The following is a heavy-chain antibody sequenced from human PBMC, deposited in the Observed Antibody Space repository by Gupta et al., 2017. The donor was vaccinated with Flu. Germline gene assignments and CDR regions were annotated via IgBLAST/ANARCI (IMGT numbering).Heavy chain of an antibody. Sequence: EVQLFESGGGLVQPGGSLRLSCAASGFTFSNYALSWVRQAPGGGLEWVSAISSSGSATHYADSVKGRFTISRDNSKNTLYLQMNSLRAEDTAVYYCATHYGSSGYLVYFDYWGQGTLVTVSS. V-gene: IGHV3-23*01. D-gene: IGHD3-22*01. CDR3: ATHYGSSGYLVYFDY. CDR2: ISSSGSAT. CDR1: GFTFSNYA. J-gene: IGHJ4*02.